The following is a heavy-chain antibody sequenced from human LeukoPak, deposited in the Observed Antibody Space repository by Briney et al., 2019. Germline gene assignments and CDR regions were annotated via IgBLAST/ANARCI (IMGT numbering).Heavy chain of an antibody. CDR3: ARGFWSGYYTPYYYYYMDV. Sequence: SVNVSCKASGGTFSSYAISWVRQAPGQGLDWMGGIFPIFGTAKYAQKFQGRVTITTDESTITAYMELSSLRSEDTAVYYCARGFWSGYYTPYYYYYMDVWGKGTTVTVSS. CDR1: GGTFSSYA. D-gene: IGHD3-3*01. J-gene: IGHJ6*03. V-gene: IGHV1-69*05. CDR2: IFPIFGTA.